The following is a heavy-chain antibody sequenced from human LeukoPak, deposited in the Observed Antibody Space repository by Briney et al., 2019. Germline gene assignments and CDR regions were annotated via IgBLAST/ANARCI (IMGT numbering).Heavy chain of an antibody. CDR2: IKSKTDGGTT. CDR3: TTDLGYCSGGSCYLFSYFDY. CDR1: GFTFSNAW. J-gene: IGHJ4*02. Sequence: GGSLRLSCAASGFTFSNAWMSWVRQVPGKGLEWVGRIKSKTDGGTTDYAAPVKGRFTISRDDSKNTLYLQMNSLKTGDTAVYYCTTDLGYCSGGSCYLFSYFDYWGQGTLVTVSS. D-gene: IGHD2-15*01. V-gene: IGHV3-15*01.